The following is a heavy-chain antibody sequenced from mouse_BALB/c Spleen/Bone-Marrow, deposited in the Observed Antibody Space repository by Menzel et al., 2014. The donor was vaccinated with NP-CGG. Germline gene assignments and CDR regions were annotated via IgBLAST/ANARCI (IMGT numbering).Heavy chain of an antibody. CDR1: GFTFSYYT. J-gene: IGHJ4*01. V-gene: IGHV5-12-2*01. D-gene: IGHD1-2*01. Sequence: EVKLMESGGGLVQPGGSLKLSCAASGFTFSYYTMSWVRQTPEKRLEWVAYITNGGGSTYYPDTVKGRSTISRDNAKNPLSLQMSSLKSEDSAMYVCTRHGICYGYRTYAMDYWGQGTSVTVSS. CDR2: ITNGGGST. CDR3: TRHGICYGYRTYAMDY.